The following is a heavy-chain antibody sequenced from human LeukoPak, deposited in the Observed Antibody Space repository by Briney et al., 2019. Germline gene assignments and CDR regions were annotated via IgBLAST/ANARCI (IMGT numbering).Heavy chain of an antibody. CDR3: ARLYPPGYDILTKPSGWCDP. CDR2: IYPGDSDT. CDR1: GYSFTSYW. D-gene: IGHD3-9*01. J-gene: IGHJ5*02. Sequence: GESLKISYKGSGYSFTSYWIGWVRQMPGKGLEWMGIIYPGDSDTRYSPSFQGQVTISADKSISTAYLQWRSLKPSDTAMYNCARLYPPGYDILTKPSGWCDPWGQGTLVTVSS. V-gene: IGHV5-51*01.